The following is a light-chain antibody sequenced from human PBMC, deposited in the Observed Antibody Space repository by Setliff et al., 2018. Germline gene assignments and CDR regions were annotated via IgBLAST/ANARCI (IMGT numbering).Light chain of an antibody. CDR2: GAT. V-gene: IGKV4-1*01. Sequence: DIVMTQSPDSLAVSLGERATINCKSSQSVLYSSNNKNYLAWYQQKSGQPPKLLIHGATSREFGVPGRFSDGGSGTDFTLTISSLQAEDVAVYYCQQYYENPTFGQGTKVDIK. CDR3: QQYYENPT. J-gene: IGKJ1*01. CDR1: QSVLYSSNNKNY.